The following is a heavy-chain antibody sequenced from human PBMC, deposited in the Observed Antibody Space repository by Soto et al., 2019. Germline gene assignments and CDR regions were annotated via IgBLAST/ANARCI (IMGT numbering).Heavy chain of an antibody. Sequence: QVQLVQSGAEVKKPGSSVKVSCKASGGTFSSYTISWVRQATGQGLEWMGRIIPILGIANYAQKLQGRVTITADKSTSTAYMELRSLRSEDTAVYYCARDLVSGDYSSYAYVDYWGQGTLVTVSS. CDR3: ARDLVSGDYSSYAYVDY. J-gene: IGHJ4*02. D-gene: IGHD4-4*01. CDR1: GGTFSSYT. CDR2: IIPILGIA. V-gene: IGHV1-69*08.